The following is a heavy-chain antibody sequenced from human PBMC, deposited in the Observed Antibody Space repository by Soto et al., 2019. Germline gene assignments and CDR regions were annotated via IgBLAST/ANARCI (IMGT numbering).Heavy chain of an antibody. V-gene: IGHV4-39*01. Sequence: KPSETLSLTCTVSGGSISSSSYYWGWIRQPPGKGLEWIGSIYYSGSTYYNPSLKSRVTISVDTSKNQFSLKLSSVTAADTAVYYCARQRIGDYVDWYFDLWGRGTLVTVSS. J-gene: IGHJ2*01. D-gene: IGHD4-17*01. CDR2: IYYSGST. CDR3: ARQRIGDYVDWYFDL. CDR1: GGSISSSSYY.